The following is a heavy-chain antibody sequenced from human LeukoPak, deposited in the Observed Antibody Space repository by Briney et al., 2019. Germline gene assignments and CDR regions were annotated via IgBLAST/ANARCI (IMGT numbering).Heavy chain of an antibody. CDR1: GFTVSNYD. V-gene: IGHV3-48*01. D-gene: IGHD2-8*02. CDR2: ISGSSGPI. CDR3: ARDYRWAFDY. Sequence: GGSLRLSCAASGFTVSNYDMNWVRQAPGKGLEWISYISGSSGPIYYADAVKGRFTISRDDAKNSLYLQMNSLRAEDTAVYYCARDYRWAFDYWGQGTLVTVSS. J-gene: IGHJ4*02.